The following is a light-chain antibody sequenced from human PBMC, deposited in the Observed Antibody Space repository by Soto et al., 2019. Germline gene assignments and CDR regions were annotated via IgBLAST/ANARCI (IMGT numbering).Light chain of an antibody. CDR2: GAS. V-gene: IGKV3-11*01. CDR1: QSVSID. J-gene: IGKJ1*01. CDR3: QHRSEWPVS. Sequence: EIVMTQSPATLSVSPWERATLSCRASQSVSIDLAWYQQTPGQAPRLLIYGASTRATGIPVRFSGSGSGTDFTLTISSLEPEDFAVYYCQHRSEWPVSFGQGTKVDIK.